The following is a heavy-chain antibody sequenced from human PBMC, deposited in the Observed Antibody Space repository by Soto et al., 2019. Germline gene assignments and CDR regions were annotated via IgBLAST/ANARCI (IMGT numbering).Heavy chain of an antibody. V-gene: IGHV1-3*01. CDR3: ARGHKYRVRYYFDY. CDR1: GYTFTSYA. D-gene: IGHD2-2*02. Sequence: ASVKVSCKASGYTFTSYAMHWVRQAPGQRLEWMGWINAGNGNTKYSQKFQGRVTITRDTSASTAYMELSSLRSEDTAVYYCARGHKYRVRYYFDYWGQGTLVTVSS. CDR2: INAGNGNT. J-gene: IGHJ4*02.